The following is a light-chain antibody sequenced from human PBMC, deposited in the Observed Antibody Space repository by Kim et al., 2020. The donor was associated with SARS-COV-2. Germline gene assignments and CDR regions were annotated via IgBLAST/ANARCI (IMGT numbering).Light chain of an antibody. CDR3: ATWDDSLSGWV. CDR1: SSNIRRNH. V-gene: IGLV1-47*01. J-gene: IGLJ2*01. Sequence: QSVLTQPPSASGTPGQRVTISCSGSSSNIRRNHLYWYQQLPGTAPKLLIYGITQRPSGVPDRFSGSKSGTSGSLAISGLRSEDEADYYCATWDDSLSGWVFGGGTQLTVL. CDR2: GIT.